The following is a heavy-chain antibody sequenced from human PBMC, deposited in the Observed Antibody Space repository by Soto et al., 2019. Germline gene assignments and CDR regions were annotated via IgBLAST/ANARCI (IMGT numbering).Heavy chain of an antibody. D-gene: IGHD6-6*01. J-gene: IGHJ6*02. CDR3: ARHTHGSSYYYYYGMDF. CDR2: IDPSDSYT. CDR1: GYSFTSYW. Sequence: GESLKISCKGSGYSFTSYWISWVRQMPGKGLEWMGRIDPSDSYTNYSPSFQGHVTISADKSISTAYLQWSSLKASDTAMHYCARHTHGSSYYYYYGMDFWGQGTTVTVSS. V-gene: IGHV5-10-1*01.